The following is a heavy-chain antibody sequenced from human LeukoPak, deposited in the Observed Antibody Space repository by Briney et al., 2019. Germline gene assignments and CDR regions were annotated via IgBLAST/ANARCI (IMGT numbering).Heavy chain of an antibody. CDR3: AKGSHYYDSSGYYYPFWY. D-gene: IGHD3-22*01. Sequence: GGSLRLSCAASGFTFSSYAMSWVRQAPGKGLERVSAISGSGGSTYYADSVKGRFTISRDNSKNTLYLQMNSLRAEDTAVYYCAKGSHYYDSSGYYYPFWYWGQGTLVTVSS. CDR1: GFTFSSYA. CDR2: ISGSGGST. J-gene: IGHJ4*02. V-gene: IGHV3-23*01.